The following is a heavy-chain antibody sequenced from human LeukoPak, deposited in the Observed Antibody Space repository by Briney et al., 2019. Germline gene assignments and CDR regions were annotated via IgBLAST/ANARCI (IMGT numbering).Heavy chain of an antibody. CDR2: ISYDGSNK. D-gene: IGHD5-18*01. CDR3: ARDRKWLRWFDP. Sequence: GGSLRLSCAASGFTFSSYAMHWVRQAPGKGLEWVAVISYDGSNKYYADSVKGRFTISRDNAKNSLYLQMNSLRAEDTAVYYCARDRKWLRWFDPWGQGTLVTVSS. CDR1: GFTFSSYA. V-gene: IGHV3-30-3*01. J-gene: IGHJ5*02.